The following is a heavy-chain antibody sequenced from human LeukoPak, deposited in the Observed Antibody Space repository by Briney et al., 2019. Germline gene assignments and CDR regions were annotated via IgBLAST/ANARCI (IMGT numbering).Heavy chain of an antibody. CDR1: GGSISSSTYH. D-gene: IGHD6-19*01. V-gene: IGHV4-39*02. CDR3: AREARSGWSDYYYYMDV. J-gene: IGHJ6*03. CDR2: IYYNGIT. Sequence: PSETLSLTCTVSGGSISSSTYHWGWIRQPPGKGLEWIGTIYYNGITYYNPSLKSRVTISVDTSRNQFSLKLSSVTAADTAVYYCAREARSGWSDYYYYMDVWGKGATVTVSS.